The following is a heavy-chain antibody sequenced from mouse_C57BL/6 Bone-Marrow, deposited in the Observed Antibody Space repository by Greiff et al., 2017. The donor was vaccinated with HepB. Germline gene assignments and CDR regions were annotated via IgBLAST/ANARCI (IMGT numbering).Heavy chain of an antibody. CDR3: ARERGDGSSYVGFAY. CDR1: GYTFTSYW. CDR2: IDPSDSET. Sequence: VQLQQPGAELVRPGSSVKLSCKASGYTFTSYWMHWVKQRPIQGLEWIGNIDPSDSETHYNQKFKDKATLTVDKSSSTAYMQLSSLTSEDSAVYYCARERGDGSSYVGFAYWGQGTLVTVSA. J-gene: IGHJ3*01. D-gene: IGHD1-1*01. V-gene: IGHV1-52*01.